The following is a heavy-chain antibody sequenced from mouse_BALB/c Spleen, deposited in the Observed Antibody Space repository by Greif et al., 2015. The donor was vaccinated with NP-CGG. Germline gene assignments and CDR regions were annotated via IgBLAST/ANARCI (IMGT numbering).Heavy chain of an antibody. V-gene: IGHV1-7*01. CDR3: ARGGNYDAMDY. Sequence: VQLQQSGAELAKPGASVKMSCKASGYTFTSYWMHWVKQRPGQGLEWIGYINPSTGYTEYNQKFKDKATLTADKSSSTAYMQLSSLTSEDSAVYYCARGGNYDAMDYWGQGTSVTVSS. J-gene: IGHJ4*01. D-gene: IGHD2-1*01. CDR2: INPSTGYT. CDR1: GYTFTSYW.